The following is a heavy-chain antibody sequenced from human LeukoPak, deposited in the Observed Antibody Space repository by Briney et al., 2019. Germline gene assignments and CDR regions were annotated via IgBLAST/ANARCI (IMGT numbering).Heavy chain of an antibody. D-gene: IGHD4-17*01. CDR3: AARATVTSSDY. Sequence: GGSLRLSCAAPGFNFNNYWMSWLRQAPGKGLEWVSSISSSSSYIYYADSVKGRFTISRDNAKNSLYLQMNSLRAEGTAVYYCAARATVTSSDYWGQGTLVTVSS. CDR2: ISSSSSYI. J-gene: IGHJ4*02. CDR1: GFNFNNYW. V-gene: IGHV3-21*01.